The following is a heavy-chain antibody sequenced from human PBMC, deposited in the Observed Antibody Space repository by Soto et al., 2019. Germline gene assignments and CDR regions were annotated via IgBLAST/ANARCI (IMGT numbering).Heavy chain of an antibody. CDR3: AILWGWSVDY. V-gene: IGHV4-59*08. Sequence: QVQLQESGPGLVKPSETLSLTCTVSGGSISSYYWSWIRQPPGKGLEWVGYIYYSGSTNYNPSLRSRVTISVDTSQHLFSLKLSSVTAADTAVYYCAILWGWSVDYWGQGTLVTVSS. D-gene: IGHD3-16*01. CDR2: IYYSGST. CDR1: GGSISSYY. J-gene: IGHJ4*02.